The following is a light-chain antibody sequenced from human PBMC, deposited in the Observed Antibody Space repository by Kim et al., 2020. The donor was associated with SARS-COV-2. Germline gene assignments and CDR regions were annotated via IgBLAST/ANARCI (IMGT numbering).Light chain of an antibody. CDR3: QEYNTNPWT. CDR1: QSIGNW. Sequence: DIHMTQSPSTLSASVGDRVTITCRASQSIGNWLAWYQQKPGKAPKLLIFKASSLQSGVPSRFSGSGSGTEFTLTVSSLQPDDFATYFCQEYNTNPWTFGQGTKVEIK. CDR2: KAS. J-gene: IGKJ1*01. V-gene: IGKV1-5*03.